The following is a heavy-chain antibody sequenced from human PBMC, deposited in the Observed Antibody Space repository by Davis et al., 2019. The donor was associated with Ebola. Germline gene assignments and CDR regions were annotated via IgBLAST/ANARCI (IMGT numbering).Heavy chain of an antibody. V-gene: IGHV1-18*01. CDR3: AREKNYDHGYYFDY. Sequence: ASVKVSCKASGYTFTNYGLSWVRQAPGQGLEWMGWISAYNGNTNYAQKFQGRVTITADESTSTAYMELSSLRSEDTAVYYCAREKNYDHGYYFDYWGQGTLVTVSS. D-gene: IGHD3-3*01. J-gene: IGHJ4*02. CDR2: ISAYNGNT. CDR1: GYTFTNYG.